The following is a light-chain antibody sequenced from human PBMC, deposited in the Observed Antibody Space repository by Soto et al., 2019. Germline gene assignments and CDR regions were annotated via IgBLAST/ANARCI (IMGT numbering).Light chain of an antibody. V-gene: IGKV1-33*01. CDR1: QDITNS. CDR2: DAS. Sequence: DIQMTQSPSPLSASVGDRVTITCQASQDITNSLNWYQQKPGKAPKLLIYDASNLETGVPSRFSGSGSGTDFTFTISSLQPEDIATYYCQQYNNLPRTFGQGTEVEIK. CDR3: QQYNNLPRT. J-gene: IGKJ1*01.